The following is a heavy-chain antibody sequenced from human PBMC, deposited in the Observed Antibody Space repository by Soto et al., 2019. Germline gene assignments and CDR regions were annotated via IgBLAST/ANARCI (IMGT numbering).Heavy chain of an antibody. CDR1: GGSITSNW. J-gene: IGHJ5*02. CDR3: ASIYDSSGYYYGNNWFDP. CDR2: IYHNGST. V-gene: IGHV4-4*02. D-gene: IGHD3-22*01. Sequence: SETLSLTCAVSGGSITSNWWSWVRQPPGKGLEWIGEIYHNGSTNYNPSLKSRLTISVDTSKNQFSLELSSVTAADTAVYYCASIYDSSGYYYGNNWFDPWGQGTLVTVSS.